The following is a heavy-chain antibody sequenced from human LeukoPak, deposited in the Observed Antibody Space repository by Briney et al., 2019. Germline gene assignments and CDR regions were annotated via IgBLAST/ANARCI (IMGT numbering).Heavy chain of an antibody. J-gene: IGHJ4*02. CDR2: IIPIFGTA. V-gene: IGHV1-69*13. Sequence: SVKVSCKASGGTFSSYAISWVRQAPGQGLEWMEGIIPIFGTANYAQKFQGRVTITADESTSTAYMELSSLRSEDTAVYYCARVCPRGSNGWSPFDYWGQGTLVTVSS. CDR1: GGTFSSYA. CDR3: ARVCPRGSNGWSPFDY. D-gene: IGHD6-19*01.